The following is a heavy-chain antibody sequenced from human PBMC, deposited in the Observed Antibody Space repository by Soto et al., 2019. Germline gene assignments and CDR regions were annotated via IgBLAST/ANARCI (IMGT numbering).Heavy chain of an antibody. V-gene: IGHV1-69*06. J-gene: IGHJ6*02. Sequence: QVQLVQSGAEVQKPGSSVKVSCKASGGTFSSYAISWVRQAPGQGLEWMGGISPIFGTANYAQMFKGRVTITADKSTSTAYMELISLRSEDTAVDDCAREMGWEHVLGMDVWGQGTTVTVSS. CDR3: AREMGWEHVLGMDV. CDR2: ISPIFGTA. CDR1: GGTFSSYA. D-gene: IGHD1-26*01.